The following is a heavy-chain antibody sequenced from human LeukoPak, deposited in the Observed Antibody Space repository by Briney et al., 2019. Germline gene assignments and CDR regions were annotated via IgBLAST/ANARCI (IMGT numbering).Heavy chain of an antibody. V-gene: IGHV1-8*01. J-gene: IGHJ6*02. Sequence: ASVKVSCKASGYTFTSYDINWVRQATGQGLEWMGWMNPNSGNTGYAQKFQGRVTMTRDTSISTAYMELSSLRSEDTAVYYCARVPPNDHGSGSYVYGMDVWGQGTTVTVSS. D-gene: IGHD3-10*01. CDR3: ARVPPNDHGSGSYVYGMDV. CDR1: GYTFTSYD. CDR2: MNPNSGNT.